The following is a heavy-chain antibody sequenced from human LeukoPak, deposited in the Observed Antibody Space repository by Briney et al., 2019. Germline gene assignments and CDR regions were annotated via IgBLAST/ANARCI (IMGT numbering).Heavy chain of an antibody. CDR1: GFTFSSYG. CDR2: IWYDGSNK. CDR3: ARDPQYYDILTGSTYYYYGMDV. J-gene: IGHJ6*02. Sequence: GGSLRLSCAASGFTFSSYGMHWVRQAPGKGLGWVAVIWYDGSNKYYADSVKGRFTISRDDSKNTLYLQMNSLRAEDTAVYYCARDPQYYDILTGSTYYYYGMDVWGQGTTVTVSS. V-gene: IGHV3-33*01. D-gene: IGHD3-9*01.